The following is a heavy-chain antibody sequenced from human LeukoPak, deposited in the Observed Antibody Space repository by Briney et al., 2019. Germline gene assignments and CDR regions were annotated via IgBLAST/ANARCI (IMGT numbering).Heavy chain of an antibody. CDR3: TTTAAGIFDY. D-gene: IGHD6-13*01. CDR1: GFSFRNTW. J-gene: IGHJ4*02. V-gene: IGHV3-15*01. Sequence: GGALRLSCAASGFSFRNTWMTCGRQALGEGLEWGGRIKRKTDGGTTDYAAPVNGRFPISRDDSKNTLYLQMNSLKTEDTAVYYCTTTAAGIFDYWGQGTLVTVSS. CDR2: IKRKTDGGTT.